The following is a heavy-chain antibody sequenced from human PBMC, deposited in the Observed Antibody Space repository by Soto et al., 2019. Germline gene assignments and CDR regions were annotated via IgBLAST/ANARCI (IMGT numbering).Heavy chain of an antibody. CDR1: GYTLTELS. J-gene: IGHJ4*02. V-gene: IGHV1-24*01. Sequence: QGQLVQSGAEVKKPGASVKVSCKVSGYTLTELSMHWVRQAPGKGLEWMGGFEPEDGETIYAQKCHGRVTMTEDKYTDTAYMELSSLRSEDTAVYYCATDRRSIAAADAYYFDYWGQGTLVTVSS. CDR2: FEPEDGET. D-gene: IGHD6-13*01. CDR3: ATDRRSIAAADAYYFDY.